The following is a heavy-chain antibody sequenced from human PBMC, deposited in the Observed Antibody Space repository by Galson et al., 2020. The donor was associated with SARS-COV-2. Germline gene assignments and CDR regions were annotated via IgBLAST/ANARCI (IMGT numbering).Heavy chain of an antibody. CDR3: ARGAVADPVSMEF. J-gene: IGHJ4*02. CDR1: GGSISNSY. CDR2: YYHSGVT. Sequence: SETLSLTCSVSGGSISNSYWSWIRQPPGKGLEWIGDYYHSGVTSYNPSLKSRVTISADTSKNQFSLKFNSVSAADTAVYYCARGAVADPVSMEFWGQGTLVAVSS. V-gene: IGHV4-59*01. D-gene: IGHD6-19*01.